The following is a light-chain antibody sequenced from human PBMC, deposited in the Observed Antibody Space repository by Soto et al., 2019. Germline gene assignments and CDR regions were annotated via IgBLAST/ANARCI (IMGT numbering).Light chain of an antibody. CDR2: GPS. CDR1: QSISSSY. J-gene: IGKJ5*01. CDR3: QQHASSYIT. V-gene: IGKV3-20*01. Sequence: LFLSQYPGTLSLSRGERATLSWRASQSISSSYLAWYQKKPGQAPRLLIYGPSNRATGIPDRFTGSGSGTDFTLTISRLEPEDFAVYYCQQHASSYITFGHGTRLEI.